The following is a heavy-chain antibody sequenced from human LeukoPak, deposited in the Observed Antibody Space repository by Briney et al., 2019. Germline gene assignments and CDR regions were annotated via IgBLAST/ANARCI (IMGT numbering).Heavy chain of an antibody. CDR2: IYYSGST. D-gene: IGHD6-6*01. Sequence: SETLSLTCTVSGGSVSSGSYYWSWIRQPPGKGLEWIGYIYYSGSTNYNPSLKSRVTISVDTSKNQFSLKLSSVTAADTAVYYCARCARYYYGVDVWGQGTTVTVSS. J-gene: IGHJ6*02. V-gene: IGHV4-61*01. CDR1: GGSVSSGSYY. CDR3: ARCARYYYGVDV.